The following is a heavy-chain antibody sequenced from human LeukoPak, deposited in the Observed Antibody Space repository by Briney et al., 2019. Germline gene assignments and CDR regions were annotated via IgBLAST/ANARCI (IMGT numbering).Heavy chain of an antibody. CDR2: IGSAGDT. CDR1: GFTFSSYA. D-gene: IGHD5/OR15-5a*01. CDR3: VRVSNSAFDI. V-gene: IGHV3-13*01. Sequence: GGSLRLSCAASGFTFSSYAMSWVRQAPGKGLEWVSAIGSAGDTYYPGSVRGRFTISRENAKNSLYLQMNSLRAGDTAVYYCVRVSNSAFDIWGQGTMVTVSS. J-gene: IGHJ3*02.